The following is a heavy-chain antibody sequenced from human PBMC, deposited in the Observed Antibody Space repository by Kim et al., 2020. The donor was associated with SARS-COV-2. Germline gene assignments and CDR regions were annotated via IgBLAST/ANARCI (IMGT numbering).Heavy chain of an antibody. CDR3: ARDSRRWYYDSSGYQDY. CDR2: ISSNGGST. V-gene: IGHV3-64*01. J-gene: IGHJ4*02. CDR1: GFTFSSYA. Sequence: GGSLRLSCVASGFTFSSYAMHWVRQAPGKGLEYVSAISSNGGSTYYANSVKGRFTISRDNSKNTLYLQMGSLRAEDMAVYYCARDSRRWYYDSSGYQDYWGQGTLVTVSS. D-gene: IGHD3-22*01.